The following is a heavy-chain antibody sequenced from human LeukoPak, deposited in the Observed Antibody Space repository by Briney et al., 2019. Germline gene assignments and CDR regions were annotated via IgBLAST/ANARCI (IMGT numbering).Heavy chain of an antibody. CDR2: ISSNGGST. Sequence: GGPLRLSCAASGFTFSSYAMLWVRQAPGKGLEYVSAISSNGGSTYYANSVKGRFTFSRDNSKPTLYRKMGSLRAEDMAVYYCARPYGGNACRYTVDSWGQGTLVTVSS. V-gene: IGHV3-64*01. D-gene: IGHD4-17*01. CDR3: ARPYGGNACRYTVDS. J-gene: IGHJ4*02. CDR1: GFTFSSYA.